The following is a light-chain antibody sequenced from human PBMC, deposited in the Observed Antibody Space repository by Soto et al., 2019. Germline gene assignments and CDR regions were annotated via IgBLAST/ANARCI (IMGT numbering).Light chain of an antibody. V-gene: IGKV3-20*01. J-gene: IGKJ4*01. CDR1: QSVSRSN. CDR3: QHYDTSLT. CDR2: GAS. Sequence: EMVLTQSPGTLSLSPGERATLSCRASQSVSRSNFAWYQQKPGQAPRLLIYGASSRATGIPDRFSGAGSGTDFTLSINRLEPEDFAVYYCQHYDTSLTFGGGTKVEL.